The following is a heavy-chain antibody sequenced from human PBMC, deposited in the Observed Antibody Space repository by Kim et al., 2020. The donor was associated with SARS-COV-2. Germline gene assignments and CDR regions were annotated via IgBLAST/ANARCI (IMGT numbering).Heavy chain of an antibody. CDR2: ITSGGETI. CDR1: GFIFADYY. Sequence: GGSLRLSCAASGFIFADYYMTWIRQAPGKGLEWVSYITSGGETIYYADSVKGRFTISRDNTNNLLYLHMTSLRPEDTAVYYCASGGPLTVFNDHWGRGTLITVSP. J-gene: IGHJ4*02. V-gene: IGHV3-11*01. CDR3: ASGGPLTVFNDH. D-gene: IGHD3-16*01.